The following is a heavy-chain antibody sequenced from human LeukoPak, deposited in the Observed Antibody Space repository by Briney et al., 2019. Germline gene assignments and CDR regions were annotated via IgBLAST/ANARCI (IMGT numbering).Heavy chain of an antibody. CDR2: ISAYNGNT. D-gene: IGHD3-10*01. J-gene: IGHJ4*02. CDR3: AVNMVRGSRDY. V-gene: IGHV1-18*01. CDR1: GYTFTSYC. Sequence: ASVKVSCKASGYTFTSYCISWVRQAPGQGLEWMGLISAYNGNTNYAQKLQGRVTMTTDTSMSTAYMELRSLRSDDTAVYYCAVNMVRGSRDYWGQGTLVTVSS.